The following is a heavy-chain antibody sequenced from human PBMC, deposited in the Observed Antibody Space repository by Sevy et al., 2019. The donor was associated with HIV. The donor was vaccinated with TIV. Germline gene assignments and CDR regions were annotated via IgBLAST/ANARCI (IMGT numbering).Heavy chain of an antibody. Sequence: SQTLSFTCAISGDSVSSNSAAWNWIRQSPSRGLEWLGRTYYRSKWYNDYAVSVKSRITINPDTSKNQFSLQLNSVTPEDTAVYYCARDNYYDSSGYYSPYFFDYWGQGTLVTVSS. CDR3: ARDNYYDSSGYYSPYFFDY. V-gene: IGHV6-1*01. D-gene: IGHD3-22*01. CDR2: TYYRSKWYN. J-gene: IGHJ4*02. CDR1: GDSVSSNSAA.